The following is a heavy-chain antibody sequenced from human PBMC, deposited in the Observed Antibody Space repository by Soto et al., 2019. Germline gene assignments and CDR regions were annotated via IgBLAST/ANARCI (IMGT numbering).Heavy chain of an antibody. CDR2: IHQSGST. J-gene: IGHJ4*02. D-gene: IGHD5-12*01. CDR1: GDSITRGGYS. V-gene: IGHV4-30-2*01. Sequence: QLQESGSGLVKASQTLSLTCVVSGDSITRGGYSWSWIRQPPGKGLEWIGDIHQSGSTNYSPSLKSRVTISEDTSKNQISLKLRSVTAADTALYYCARRDGYYYLESWGQGILVTVPS. CDR3: ARRDGYYYLES.